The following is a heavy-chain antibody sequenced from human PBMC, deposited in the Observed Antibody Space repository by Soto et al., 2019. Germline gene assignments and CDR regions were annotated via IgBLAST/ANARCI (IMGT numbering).Heavy chain of an antibody. CDR2: IYWDDGK. J-gene: IGHJ4*02. CDR3: AHSNQGYGSGSYYNVYYFDY. CDR1: GFSLSTSGVG. V-gene: IGHV2-5*02. Sequence: QISLKESGPPLVKPTQTLTLTCTFSGFSLSTSGVGVGWIRQPPGKALEWLALIYWDDGKRYSPSLKSRLTITKDTSKNQVVLTMTNMDPVDTATYYCAHSNQGYGSGSYYNVYYFDYWGQGTLVTVSS. D-gene: IGHD3-10*01.